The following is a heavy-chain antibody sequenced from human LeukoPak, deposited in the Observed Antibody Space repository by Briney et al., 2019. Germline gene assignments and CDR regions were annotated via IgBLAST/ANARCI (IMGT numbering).Heavy chain of an antibody. J-gene: IGHJ4*02. V-gene: IGHV3-30*02. CDR3: SCYSQNY. Sequence: GGSLRLSCAASGFTFSSYGMHWVRQAPGKGLEWVAFIRYDESNKYYADSVKGRFTISRDNSKNTLYLQMNSLRAEDTAVYYCSCYSQNYWGQGTLVTVSS. CDR2: IRYDESNK. CDR1: GFTFSSYG. D-gene: IGHD2-15*01.